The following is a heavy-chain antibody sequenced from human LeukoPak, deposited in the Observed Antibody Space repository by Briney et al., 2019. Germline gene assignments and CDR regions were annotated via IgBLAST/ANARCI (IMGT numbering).Heavy chain of an antibody. CDR3: ARAPSEIGGYYPEYFRH. CDR2: IKSDGGT. D-gene: IGHD3-22*01. Sequence: GGSLRLSCAASGFTFSTYRIHWVRQAPGKGLVWVSRIKSDGGTNYADSVKGRFTISRDNAKKTVSLQMNSLRPDDTGVYYCARAPSEIGGYYPEYFRHWGQGTLVTVSS. V-gene: IGHV3-74*01. J-gene: IGHJ1*01. CDR1: GFTFSTYR.